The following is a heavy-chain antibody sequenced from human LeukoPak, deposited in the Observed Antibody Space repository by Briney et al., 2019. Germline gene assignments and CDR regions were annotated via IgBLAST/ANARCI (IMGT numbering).Heavy chain of an antibody. V-gene: IGHV3-23*01. CDR3: AKGGRDGYNYPYYFDY. Sequence: GFLRLSCAASGFTFSSYGMNWVRQAPGKGLEWVSAISGSGGSTYYADSVKGRFTISRDNSKNTLYLQMNSLRAEDTAVYYCAKGGRDGYNYPYYFDYWGQGTLVTVSS. J-gene: IGHJ4*02. CDR2: ISGSGGST. D-gene: IGHD5-24*01. CDR1: GFTFSSYG.